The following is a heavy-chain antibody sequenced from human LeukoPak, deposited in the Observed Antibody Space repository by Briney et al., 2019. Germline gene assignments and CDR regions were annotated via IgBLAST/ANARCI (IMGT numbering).Heavy chain of an antibody. D-gene: IGHD2-15*01. CDR1: GGTFSSYA. Sequence: GSSVKVSCKASGGTFSSYAISWVRQAPEQGLEWMGGIIPIFGTANYAQKFQGRVTITTDESTSTAYMELSSLRPEDTAVYYCGSVRDQERGGVNPAFDYWGQGTLVTVSS. CDR3: GSVRDQERGGVNPAFDY. J-gene: IGHJ4*02. V-gene: IGHV1-69*05. CDR2: IIPIFGTA.